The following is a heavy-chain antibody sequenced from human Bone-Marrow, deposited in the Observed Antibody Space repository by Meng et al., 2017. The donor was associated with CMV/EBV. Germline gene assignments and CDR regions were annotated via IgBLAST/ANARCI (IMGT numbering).Heavy chain of an antibody. Sequence: ASVKVSCKAAGYTFNDYYLHWVRQAPGQGLEWMGWINPKSGGTTYAQKFQGRVTMTRDTPSATAYLELTSLRSDDTAVYYCARGRWSDTAMVYGMDVWGQGTTVTVSS. J-gene: IGHJ6*02. CDR2: INPKSGGT. D-gene: IGHD5-18*01. CDR1: GYTFNDYY. CDR3: ARGRWSDTAMVYGMDV. V-gene: IGHV1-2*02.